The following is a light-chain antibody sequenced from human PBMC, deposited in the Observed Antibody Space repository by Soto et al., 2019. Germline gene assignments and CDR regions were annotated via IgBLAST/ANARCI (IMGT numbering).Light chain of an antibody. J-gene: IGKJ1*01. CDR1: QSVSSSY. Sequence: IVLTQSPCTLSLSQGERATLSCRASQSVSSSYLAWYQQKPGQAPRLLIYGTSSRATAIPDRFSGSGSGTDFTLTISRLEPEDFAVYYCQQYGSSSWTFGQGTKVDIK. V-gene: IGKV3-20*01. CDR2: GTS. CDR3: QQYGSSSWT.